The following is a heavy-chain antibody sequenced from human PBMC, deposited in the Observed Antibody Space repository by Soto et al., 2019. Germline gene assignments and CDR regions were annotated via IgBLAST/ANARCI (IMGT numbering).Heavy chain of an antibody. CDR3: VRPLPSGRNYGLDV. J-gene: IGHJ6*02. Sequence: EVQLVECGGGLIQPGGSLRLSCAASGLTVSNAYMAWVRQAPGMGLEWVSVIYDNGTTYYADSVKGRFTISRDTSTNTLSLQMDSLRAEDTAVYYCVRPLPSGRNYGLDVWGQGTTVTVSS. CDR1: GLTVSNAY. V-gene: IGHV3-53*01. D-gene: IGHD3-10*01. CDR2: IYDNGTT.